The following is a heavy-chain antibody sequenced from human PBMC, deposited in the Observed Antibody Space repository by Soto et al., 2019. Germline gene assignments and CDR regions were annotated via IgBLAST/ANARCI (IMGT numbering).Heavy chain of an antibody. CDR2: IYSGGST. D-gene: IGHD3-16*01. Sequence: EVQLVESGGGLVQPGGSLRLSCAASGFTVSSNYMSWVRQAPGKGLEWVSVIYSGGSTYYADSVKGRFTISRDNSKNTLYLQMNSLRAEDTAVYYCARASGTSDYGFAYWGQGTLVTVSS. J-gene: IGHJ4*02. CDR3: ARASGTSDYGFAY. V-gene: IGHV3-66*01. CDR1: GFTVSSNY.